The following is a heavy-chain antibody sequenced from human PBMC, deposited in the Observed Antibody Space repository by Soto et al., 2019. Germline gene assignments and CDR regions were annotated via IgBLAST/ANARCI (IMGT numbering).Heavy chain of an antibody. Sequence: LRLSCAASVFTFSSYEMNWVRQAPGKGLEWVSYISSSGSTIYYADSVKGRFTISRDNAKNSLYLQMNSLRAEDTAVYYCARDAQNYDFWRGPVDPWGQGTLV. CDR3: ARDAQNYDFWRGPVDP. CDR2: ISSSGSTI. J-gene: IGHJ5*02. V-gene: IGHV3-48*03. CDR1: VFTFSSYE. D-gene: IGHD3-3*01.